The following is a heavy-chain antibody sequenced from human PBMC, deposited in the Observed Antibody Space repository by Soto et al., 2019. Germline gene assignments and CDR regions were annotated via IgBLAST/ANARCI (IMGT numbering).Heavy chain of an antibody. J-gene: IGHJ3*02. CDR1: GYTFTSYA. V-gene: IGHV1-3*01. CDR3: ARESVRPHAFDI. CDR2: INAGNGNT. D-gene: IGHD4-17*01. Sequence: ASGKVSCKASGYTFTSYAMHWVRQAPGQRLEWMGWINAGNGNTKYSQKFQGRDTITRDTSASTAYMELSSLRSEDTAVYYCARESVRPHAFDIWGQGTMVTVSS.